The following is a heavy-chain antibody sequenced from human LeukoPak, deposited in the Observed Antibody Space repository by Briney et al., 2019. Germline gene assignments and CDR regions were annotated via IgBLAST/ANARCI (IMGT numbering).Heavy chain of an antibody. J-gene: IGHJ4*02. CDR1: GGSVSSSYY. Sequence: PSETLSLTCTVSGGSVSSSYYWGWIRQPPGKGLEWIGSICSGGNTCYNPSLESRVTISVDSSRSHFFLQLTSATAADTAVYFCAREGPWKSDCWGRGTLVTVSS. CDR3: AREGPWKSDC. D-gene: IGHD1-1*01. CDR2: ICSGGNT. V-gene: IGHV4-39*02.